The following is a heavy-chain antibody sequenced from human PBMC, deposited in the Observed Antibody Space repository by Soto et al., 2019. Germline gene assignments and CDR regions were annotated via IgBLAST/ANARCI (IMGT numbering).Heavy chain of an antibody. CDR2: IKSKTDGGTT. Sequence: GGSVRLSCAASCSTFSNAGMIWVPQAPGKGLEWVGRIKSKTDGGTTDYAAPVKGRFTISRDDSKNTLYLQMNSLKTEDTPVYYCTTVYYGGNSSWGQGTMVTVSS. D-gene: IGHD4-17*01. CDR3: TTVYYGGNSS. CDR1: CSTFSNAG. J-gene: IGHJ4*02. V-gene: IGHV3-15*01.